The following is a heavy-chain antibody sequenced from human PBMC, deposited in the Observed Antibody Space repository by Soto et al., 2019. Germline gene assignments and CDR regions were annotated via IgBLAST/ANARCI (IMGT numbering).Heavy chain of an antibody. D-gene: IGHD3-10*01. Sequence: EVQLLESGGGLVQPGGSLRLSCAASGFTFSSYAMSWVRQAPGKGLEWVSAISGSGGSTYYADSVKGRFTISRDNSKNTLYLQMNSLRAEETAVYYCANQPPLLWFGEGGGGMDVWGQGTTVTVSS. J-gene: IGHJ6*02. V-gene: IGHV3-23*01. CDR3: ANQPPLLWFGEGGGGMDV. CDR2: ISGSGGST. CDR1: GFTFSSYA.